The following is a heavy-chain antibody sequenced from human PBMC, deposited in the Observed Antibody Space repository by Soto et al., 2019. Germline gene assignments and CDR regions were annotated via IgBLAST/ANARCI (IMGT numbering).Heavy chain of an antibody. J-gene: IGHJ5*02. V-gene: IGHV4-59*01. CDR3: ARGGLAARQGRWFDP. D-gene: IGHD6-6*01. CDR1: GGSISGSY. Sequence: LSLTCSVSGGSISGSYWSWIRQSPGKGLEWLGYVYYTGSTNYSPSLRSRVTISVEISKNQFSLKLRSVTAADTAVYYCARGGLAARQGRWFDPWGQGTLVTVSS. CDR2: VYYTGST.